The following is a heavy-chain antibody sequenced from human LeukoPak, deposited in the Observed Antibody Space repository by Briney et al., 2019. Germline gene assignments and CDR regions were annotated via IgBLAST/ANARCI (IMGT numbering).Heavy chain of an antibody. D-gene: IGHD4-17*01. Sequence: PSETLSLTCTVSGGSISSSTYFWTWIRQPPGKGLDWIGTIYYSGSTYYNPSLKSRVTISVHTSKNQFSLNLSSVTAADTAVYYCAKHDYGDYRYGMDVWGQGTTVTVSS. CDR2: IYYSGST. V-gene: IGHV4-39*07. J-gene: IGHJ6*02. CDR3: AKHDYGDYRYGMDV. CDR1: GGSISSSTYF.